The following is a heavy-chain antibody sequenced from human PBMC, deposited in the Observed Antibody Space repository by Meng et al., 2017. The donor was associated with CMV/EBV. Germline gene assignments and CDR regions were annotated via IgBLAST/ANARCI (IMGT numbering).Heavy chain of an antibody. D-gene: IGHD6-6*01. V-gene: IGHV7-4-1*01. Sequence: ASVKVSCKASGYTFTSYAMNWVRQAPGQGLEWMGWINTNTGNPTYAQGFTGRFVFSLDTSVSTAYLQICSLKAEDTAVYYCARVNSSSFGYYYYGMDVWGQGTTVTVSS. J-gene: IGHJ6*02. CDR1: GYTFTSYA. CDR2: INTNTGNP. CDR3: ARVNSSSFGYYYYGMDV.